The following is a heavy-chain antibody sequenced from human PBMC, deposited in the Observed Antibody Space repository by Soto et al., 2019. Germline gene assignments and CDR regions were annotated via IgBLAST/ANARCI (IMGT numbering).Heavy chain of an antibody. Sequence: QVHLQESGPGLVNPSGTVSLTCAVSGGSLSSTQWWTWVRQPPGKGLEWIGETQHIGNTIYNPSLNSLVTISLDKSKNQFSLKLTSVTAADTAVYYCARDANFGSENSKFWAFDFWGQGTVVTVS. CDR2: TQHIGNT. V-gene: IGHV4-4*02. J-gene: IGHJ3*01. CDR1: GGSLSSTQW. CDR3: ARDANFGSENSKFWAFDF. D-gene: IGHD3-10*01.